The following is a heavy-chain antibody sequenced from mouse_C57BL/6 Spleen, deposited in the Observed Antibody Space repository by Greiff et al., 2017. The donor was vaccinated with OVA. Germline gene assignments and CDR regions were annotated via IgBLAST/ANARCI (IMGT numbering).Heavy chain of an antibody. J-gene: IGHJ4*01. CDR1: GYSFTGYY. Sequence: EVQGVESGPELVKPGASVKISCKASGYSFTGYYMNWVKQSPEKSLEWIGEINPSTGGTTYNQKFKAKATLTVDKSSSTAYMQLKSLTSEDSAVYYCARRPPRGYAMDYWGQGTSVTVSS. V-gene: IGHV1-42*01. CDR2: INPSTGGT. CDR3: ARRPPRGYAMDY.